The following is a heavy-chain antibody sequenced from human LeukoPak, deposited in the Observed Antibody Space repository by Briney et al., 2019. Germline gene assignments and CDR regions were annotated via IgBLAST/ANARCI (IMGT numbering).Heavy chain of an antibody. CDR2: IYYSGST. D-gene: IGHD4-17*01. CDR3: ARGNGDYGGAFDI. CDR1: GGSISSYY. Sequence: SETLSLTCTVSGGSISSYYWSWIRQPPGKGLEWIGYIYYSGSTNYNPSLKSRVTISVDTSKNQFSLKLSSVTAADTAVYYCARGNGDYGGAFDIWGQGTMVTVSS. J-gene: IGHJ3*02. V-gene: IGHV4-59*01.